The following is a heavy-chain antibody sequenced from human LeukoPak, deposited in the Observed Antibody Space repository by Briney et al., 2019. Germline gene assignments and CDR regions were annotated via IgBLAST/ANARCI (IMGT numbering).Heavy chain of an antibody. CDR3: ARDLGAINLYYFDY. Sequence: PSETLSLTCTVSGGSISSSSCYWGWIRQPPGKGLEWIGSIYYSGSTYYNPSLKSRVTISVDTSKNQFSLKLSSVTAADTAVYYCARDLGAINLYYFDYWGQGTLVTVSS. D-gene: IGHD1-26*01. CDR2: IYYSGST. V-gene: IGHV4-39*02. CDR1: GGSISSSSCY. J-gene: IGHJ4*02.